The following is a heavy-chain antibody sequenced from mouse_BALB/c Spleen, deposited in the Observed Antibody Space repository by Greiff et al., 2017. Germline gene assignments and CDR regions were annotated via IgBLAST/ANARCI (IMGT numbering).Heavy chain of an antibody. CDR1: GFTFNTNA. V-gene: IGHV10S3*01. Sequence: GGGLVQPKGSLKLSCAASGFTFNTNAMNWVRQAPGKGLEWVARIRSKSNNYATYYADSVKDRFTISRDDSQSMLYLQMNNLKTEDTAMYYCVRGGAYDSWFAYWGQGTLVTVSA. D-gene: IGHD2-12*01. CDR2: IRSKSNNYAT. CDR3: VRGGAYDSWFAY. J-gene: IGHJ3*01.